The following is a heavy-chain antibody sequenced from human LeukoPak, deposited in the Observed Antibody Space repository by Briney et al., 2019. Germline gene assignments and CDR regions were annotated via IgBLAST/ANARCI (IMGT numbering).Heavy chain of an antibody. CDR3: AKVPQLRTISFDY. CDR2: ISGSGGSA. V-gene: IGHV3-23*01. Sequence: GGSLRLSCAASGFTFSSYAMSWVRQAPRKGLEWVSAISGSGGSAYYADSVKGRFTISRDNSKNTLYLQMNSLRAEDTAVYYCAKVPQLRTISFDYWGQGTLVTVSS. J-gene: IGHJ4*02. CDR1: GFTFSSYA. D-gene: IGHD2-21*01.